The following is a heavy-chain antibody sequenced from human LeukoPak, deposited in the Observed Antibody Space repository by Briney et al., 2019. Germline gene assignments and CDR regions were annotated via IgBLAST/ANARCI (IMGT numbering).Heavy chain of an antibody. CDR3: ARAGGIEMPTIR. V-gene: IGHV4-59*01. Sequence: SETLCLTCTVSGGSISSYYWSWIRQPPGKGLEWIGYIYYSGSTNYNPSLKSRVTISVDTSKNQFSLKLSSVTAADTAVYYCARAGGIEMPTIRWGQGTLVTVSS. D-gene: IGHD5-24*01. CDR2: IYYSGST. J-gene: IGHJ4*02. CDR1: GGSISSYY.